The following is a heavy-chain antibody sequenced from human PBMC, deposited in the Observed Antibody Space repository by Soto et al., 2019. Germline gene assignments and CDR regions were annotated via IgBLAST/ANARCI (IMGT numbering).Heavy chain of an antibody. CDR3: ARLPGGFWSGYYFWNWFDP. CDR1: GYSFTSYW. V-gene: IGHV5-51*01. Sequence: PGESLKISCKGSGYSFTSYWIGWVRQMPGKGLEWMGIIYPGDSDTRYSPSFQGQVTISADKSISTAYLQWSSLKASDTAMYYCARLPGGFWSGYYFWNWFDPWGQGTLVTVSS. J-gene: IGHJ5*02. CDR2: IYPGDSDT. D-gene: IGHD3-3*01.